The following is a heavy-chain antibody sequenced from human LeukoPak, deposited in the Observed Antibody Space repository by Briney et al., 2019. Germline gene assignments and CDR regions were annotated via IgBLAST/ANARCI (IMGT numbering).Heavy chain of an antibody. CDR1: GYTFTSYD. Sequence: ASVKVSCKASGYTFTSYDINWVRQATGQGLEWMGWMNPNSGNTGYAQKFQGRVTMTRNTSISTAYMELSSLRSEDTAVYYCARANYDILPGYWSYYYYYGMDVWGQGTTVTASS. D-gene: IGHD3-9*01. CDR2: MNPNSGNT. V-gene: IGHV1-8*01. CDR3: ARANYDILPGYWSYYYYYGMDV. J-gene: IGHJ6*02.